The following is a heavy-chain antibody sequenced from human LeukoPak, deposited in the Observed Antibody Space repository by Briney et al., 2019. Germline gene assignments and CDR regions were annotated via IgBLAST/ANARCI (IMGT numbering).Heavy chain of an antibody. CDR1: GYTFTGYG. CDR2: ISAYNGNT. V-gene: IGHV1-18*01. Sequence: ASVKVSCKASGYTFTGYGISWVRQAPGQGLEWMGWISAYNGNTNYAQKLQGRVTMTTDTSTSTAYMELRSLRSDDTAVYYCARVARYCSSTSCYRNYYYYGMDVWGQGTTVTVSS. J-gene: IGHJ6*02. D-gene: IGHD2-2*01. CDR3: ARVARYCSSTSCYRNYYYYGMDV.